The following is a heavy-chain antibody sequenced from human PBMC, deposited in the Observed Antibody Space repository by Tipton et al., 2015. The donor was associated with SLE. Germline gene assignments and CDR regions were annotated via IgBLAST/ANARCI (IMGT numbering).Heavy chain of an antibody. J-gene: IGHJ4*02. Sequence: TLSLTCTVSGGSINSYYWSWIRQPPGKGLEWIGYIYYSGSTNYSGSTNYNPSLKSRDTISVDTSKNQFSLKLSSVTAADTAVYYCARKKGAIAACDYWGQGTLVTVSP. CDR3: ARKKGAIAACDY. V-gene: IGHV4-59*12. D-gene: IGHD1-26*01. CDR2: IYYSGSTNYSGST. CDR1: GGSINSYY.